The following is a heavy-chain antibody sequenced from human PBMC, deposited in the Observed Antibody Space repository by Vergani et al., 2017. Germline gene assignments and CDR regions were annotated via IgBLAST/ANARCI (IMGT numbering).Heavy chain of an antibody. CDR2: INHSGST. Sequence: QVQLQQWGAGLLKPSETLSLTCAVYGGSFSGYYWSWIRQPPGKGLEWIGEINHSGSTNYNPSLKSRVTISVDTSKNQFSLKLSSVTAADTAVYYCARGLYSSSRLSWFDPWGQGILVTVSS. J-gene: IGHJ5*02. V-gene: IGHV4-34*01. D-gene: IGHD6-13*01. CDR1: GGSFSGYY. CDR3: ARGLYSSSRLSWFDP.